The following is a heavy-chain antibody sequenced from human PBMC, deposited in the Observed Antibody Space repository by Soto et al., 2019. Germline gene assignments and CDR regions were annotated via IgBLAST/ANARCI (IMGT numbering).Heavy chain of an antibody. J-gene: IGHJ6*02. CDR2: IIPIFGTA. D-gene: IGHD5-18*01. CDR1: GGTFSSYA. V-gene: IGHV1-69*01. CDR3: ARGDTAMVWVRYGMDV. Sequence: QVQLVQSGAEVKKPGSSVKVSCKASGGTFSSYAISWVRQAPGQGLEWMGGIIPIFGTANYAQKFQGRVKITADESTSTAYMELSSLRSEDTAVYYCARGDTAMVWVRYGMDVWGQGTTVTVSS.